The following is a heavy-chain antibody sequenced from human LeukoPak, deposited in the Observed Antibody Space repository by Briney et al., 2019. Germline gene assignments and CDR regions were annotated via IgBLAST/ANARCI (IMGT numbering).Heavy chain of an antibody. CDR3: ARGRGWSGYYTGY. J-gene: IGHJ4*02. Sequence: GGSLRLSCAASGFTFSSYWMHWIRQAPGKGLVWVSRINTDGSSTSYADSVKGRFTISRDNAKNTLYLQMNSLRAEDTAVYYCARGRGWSGYYTGYWGQGTLVTVSS. D-gene: IGHD3-3*01. V-gene: IGHV3-74*01. CDR1: GFTFSSYW. CDR2: INTDGSST.